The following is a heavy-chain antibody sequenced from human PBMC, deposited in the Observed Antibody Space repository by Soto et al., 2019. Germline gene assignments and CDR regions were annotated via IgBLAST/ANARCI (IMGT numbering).Heavy chain of an antibody. CDR2: ISGRSAVP. V-gene: IGHV3-23*01. D-gene: IGHD3-16*01. CDR1: GLTLRSYA. Sequence: EGQLLQSGGDLVQPGGSLRLSCAGSGLTLRSYAMTWIRQTPEKGLEWVSTISGRSAVPSYADSVNGRFTVSRDNSKNTLNMQMNSLSPDDTAIYYGAKGGPFTGGFDPWGQGTLVTVSA. J-gene: IGHJ5*02. CDR3: AKGGPFTGGFDP.